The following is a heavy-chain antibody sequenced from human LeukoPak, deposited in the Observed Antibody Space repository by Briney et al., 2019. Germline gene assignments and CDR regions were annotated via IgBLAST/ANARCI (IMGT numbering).Heavy chain of an antibody. CDR3: AREDPQTTVPEGLDV. CDR2: IYYSGTT. V-gene: IGHV4-59*01. D-gene: IGHD4-17*01. J-gene: IGHJ6*02. CDR1: GGSIGSYY. Sequence: SETLSLTCAVSGGSIGSYYWSWLRQPPGRGLEWIGYIYYSGTTNYNPSLKSRVTISVDTSKNQFSLKLTSVTAADTAVYYCAREDPQTTVPEGLDVWGQETTVTVSS.